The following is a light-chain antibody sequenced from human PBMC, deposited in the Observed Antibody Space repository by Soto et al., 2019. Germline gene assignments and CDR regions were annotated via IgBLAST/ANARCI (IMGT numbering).Light chain of an antibody. CDR1: ESVTNNY. Sequence: EVVLTQSPGTLSLSPGERATLSCRASESVTNNYLAWYQHKPGQAPRLLIYGTFDRATGIPDRFSGSGSGTDFTLTISRLEPEDFAVYYCQQYGSSPTYTFGQGTKLEIK. CDR3: QQYGSSPTYT. V-gene: IGKV3-20*01. J-gene: IGKJ2*01. CDR2: GTF.